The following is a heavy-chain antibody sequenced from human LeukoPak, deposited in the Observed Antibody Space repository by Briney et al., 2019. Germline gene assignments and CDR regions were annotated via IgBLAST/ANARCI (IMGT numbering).Heavy chain of an antibody. Sequence: ASVKVSCKASGYTFTSYDINWVRQATGQGLEWMGGIIPIFGTANYAQKFQGRVTITADESTSTAYMELSSLRSEDTAVYYCAREDTANWFDPWGQGTLVTVSS. CDR2: IIPIFGTA. J-gene: IGHJ5*02. D-gene: IGHD5-18*01. V-gene: IGHV1-69*13. CDR1: GYTFTSYD. CDR3: AREDTANWFDP.